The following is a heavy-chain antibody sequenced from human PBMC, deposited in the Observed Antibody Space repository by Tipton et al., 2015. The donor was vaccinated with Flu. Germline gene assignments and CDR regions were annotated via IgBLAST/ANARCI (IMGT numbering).Heavy chain of an antibody. V-gene: IGHV4-38-2*01. D-gene: IGHD3-10*02. CDR2: VYHTGNT. J-gene: IGHJ4*02. CDR3: ARHTGDSVRGIIDY. Sequence: TLSLTCSVSGDSIGSGYYWGWIRQPPGKGLEWIGNVYHTGNTYYNPSLRSRVTISVDTSKNQFSLKLSSVTAADTAVYYCARHTGDSVRGIIDYWGQGTLVTVSS. CDR1: GDSIGSGYY.